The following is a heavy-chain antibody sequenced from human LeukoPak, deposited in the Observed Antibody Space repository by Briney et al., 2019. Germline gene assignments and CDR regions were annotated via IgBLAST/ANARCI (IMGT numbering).Heavy chain of an antibody. CDR1: GFTLSFYS. Sequence: GGSLRLSCTASGFTLSFYSMNWVRQAPGKGLEWVSSISTSSDYIYHADSVKGRFTVSRTNATESLFLKMQSLGADDTSCYYLARGATTTRFGRLDPWRQGTLVSVPS. D-gene: IGHD4-17*01. CDR3: ARGATTTRFGRLDP. J-gene: IGHJ5*02. CDR2: ISTSSDYI. V-gene: IGHV3-21*01.